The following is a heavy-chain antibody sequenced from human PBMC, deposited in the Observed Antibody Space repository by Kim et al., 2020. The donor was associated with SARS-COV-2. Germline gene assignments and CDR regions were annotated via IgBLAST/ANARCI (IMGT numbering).Heavy chain of an antibody. CDR2: ISFDGSNK. D-gene: IGHD3-9*01. J-gene: IGHJ3*01. CDR3: ARDGLRHFDWPDYDAFDF. CDR1: GFTFSSYG. V-gene: IGHV3-33*05. Sequence: GGSLRLSCAASGFTFSSYGMHWVRQAPGKGLEWVAVISFDGSNKYYADSVKGRFTFSRDNSKNTLYLQMNSLRAEDTAVYYCARDGLRHFDWPDYDAFDFWGQGTMVTVSS.